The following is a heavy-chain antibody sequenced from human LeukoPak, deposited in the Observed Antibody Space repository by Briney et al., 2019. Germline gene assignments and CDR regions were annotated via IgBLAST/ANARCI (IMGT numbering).Heavy chain of an antibody. CDR3: ASVAYDFWSGYPPYYYYMDV. D-gene: IGHD3-3*01. Sequence: SETLSLTCTVSGGSISSYYWSWIRQPPGKGLEWIGYIYTSGSTNYNPSLKSRVTISVDTSKNQFSLKLSSVTAADTAVYYCASVAYDFWSGYPPYYYYMDVWGKGTTVTVCS. CDR2: IYTSGST. J-gene: IGHJ6*03. V-gene: IGHV4-4*09. CDR1: GGSISSYY.